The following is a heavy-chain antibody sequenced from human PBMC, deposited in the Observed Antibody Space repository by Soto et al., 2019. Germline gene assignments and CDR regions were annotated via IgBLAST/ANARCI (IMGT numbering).Heavy chain of an antibody. CDR1: GDSVSSNSAA. D-gene: IGHD6-6*01. Sequence: PSQTLSLTCDISGDSVSSNSAAWNWIRQSPSRGLEWLGRTYYRSKWYNDYAVSVKSRITINPDTSKNQFSLQLNSVTPEDTAVYYCAREEGIEYSSSPGDYWGQGTLVTVSS. CDR2: TYYRSKWYN. J-gene: IGHJ4*02. CDR3: AREEGIEYSSSPGDY. V-gene: IGHV6-1*01.